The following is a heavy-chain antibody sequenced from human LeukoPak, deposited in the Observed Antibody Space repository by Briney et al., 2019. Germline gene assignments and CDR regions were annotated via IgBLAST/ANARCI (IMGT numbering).Heavy chain of an antibody. Sequence: GGSLRLSCAASGFRFSTYWMTWVRQAPGKGLEWVANIKQDGSEKYYVDSVKGRFTVSRDNAKNSLYLEMNSLRVEDTAVYYCARRGYLEFWSGYLQRLEGWFDPWGQGTLVTVSS. V-gene: IGHV3-7*01. CDR3: ARRGYLEFWSGYLQRLEGWFDP. CDR1: GFRFSTYW. CDR2: IKQDGSEK. J-gene: IGHJ5*02. D-gene: IGHD3-3*01.